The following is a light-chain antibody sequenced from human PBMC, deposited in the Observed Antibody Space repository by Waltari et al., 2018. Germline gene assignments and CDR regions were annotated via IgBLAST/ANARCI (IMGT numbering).Light chain of an antibody. CDR1: QPVTNS. V-gene: IGKV3-15*01. J-gene: IGKJ4*01. Sequence: EVVMTQSPATLSVSPGERATLSCRASQPVTNSLAWIQQKPGQAPRLLFYGASTRATGIPARFSGSGSGTEFTLTISSLQSEYFAVYYCQQYSKWPLTFGAGTKVEIK. CDR3: QQYSKWPLT. CDR2: GAS.